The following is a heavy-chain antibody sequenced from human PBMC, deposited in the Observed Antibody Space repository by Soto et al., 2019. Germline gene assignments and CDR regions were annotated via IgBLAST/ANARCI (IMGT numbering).Heavy chain of an antibody. V-gene: IGHV1-18*01. CDR1: GYTFTSYG. D-gene: IGHD2-15*01. Sequence: GASVKVSCKASGYTFTSYGISWVRRAPGQGLEWMGWISAYNGNTNYAQKLQGRVTMTTDTSTSTAYMELRSLRSDDTAVYYCARVGYSSYSGSYNWFDPWGQGTLVTVSS. CDR2: ISAYNGNT. CDR3: ARVGYSSYSGSYNWFDP. J-gene: IGHJ5*02.